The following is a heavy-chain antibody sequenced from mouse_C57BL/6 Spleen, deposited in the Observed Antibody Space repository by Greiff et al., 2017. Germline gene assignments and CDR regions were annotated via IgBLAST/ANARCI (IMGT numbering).Heavy chain of an antibody. D-gene: IGHD1-1*01. CDR3: AKIYYYGSSDYAMDY. CDR2: IYPGSGST. CDR1: GYTFTSYW. Sequence: QVQLQQPGAELVKPGASVKMSCKASGYTFTSYWITWVKQRPGQGLEWIGDIYPGSGSTNYNEKFKSKATLTVDTSSSTAYMQLSSLTSEDSAVYYCAKIYYYGSSDYAMDYWGQGTSVTVSS. V-gene: IGHV1-55*01. J-gene: IGHJ4*01.